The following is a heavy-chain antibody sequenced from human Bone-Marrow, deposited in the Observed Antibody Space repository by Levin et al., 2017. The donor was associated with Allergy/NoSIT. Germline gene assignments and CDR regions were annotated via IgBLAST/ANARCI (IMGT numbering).Heavy chain of an antibody. J-gene: IGHJ6*03. V-gene: IGHV4-59*11. Sequence: SETLSLTCTVSGGSISNHYWSWIRQPPGKALEWIGYIYYSGDTDYNPSLKSRVTISVDTSKNQFSLKLNSVTAADTAGYYWARSVGESDGCYYYYYMDVWGKGTTVTVSS. CDR1: GGSISNHY. CDR2: IYYSGDT. D-gene: IGHD3-10*01. CDR3: ARSVGESDGCYYYYYMDV.